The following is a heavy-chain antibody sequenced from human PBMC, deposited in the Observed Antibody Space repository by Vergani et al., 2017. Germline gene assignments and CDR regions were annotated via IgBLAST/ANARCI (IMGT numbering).Heavy chain of an antibody. CDR3: ARGVYYDFWSALSSYYYYYMDV. Sequence: QVQLVQSGSEVRKPGASVKVSCQVSGYSLTELTIHWVRQAPGKGLEWMGGFDPEHGEVTFAHHIQGRVTMTEDRSTDTAYMELSSLRAEDTAVYYCARGVYYDFWSALSSYYYYYMDVWGKGTTVTVSS. CDR2: FDPEHGEV. CDR1: GYSLTELT. V-gene: IGHV1-24*01. D-gene: IGHD3-3*01. J-gene: IGHJ6*03.